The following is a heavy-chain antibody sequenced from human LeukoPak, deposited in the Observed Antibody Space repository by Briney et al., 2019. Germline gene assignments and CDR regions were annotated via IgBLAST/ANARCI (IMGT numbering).Heavy chain of an antibody. Sequence: ASVKVSCKASGYTFTSYGISWVRQAPGQGLEWMGWISAYNGNTNYAQKLQGRVTMTTDTSTSTAYMELRSLRSDDTAVYYCARAPRDIVLMVYAIYFDYWGQGTLVTVFS. V-gene: IGHV1-18*01. CDR1: GYTFTSYG. CDR2: ISAYNGNT. J-gene: IGHJ4*02. CDR3: ARAPRDIVLMVYAIYFDY. D-gene: IGHD2-8*01.